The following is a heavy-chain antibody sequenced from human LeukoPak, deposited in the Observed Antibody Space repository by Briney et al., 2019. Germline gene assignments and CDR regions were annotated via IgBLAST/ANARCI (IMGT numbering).Heavy chain of an antibody. CDR1: GGSISSYY. CDR2: IYYSGST. D-gene: IGHD3-3*01. CDR3: AREGSRGSEGPLSFGVVK. Sequence: SETLSLTCTVSGGSISSYYWSWIRQPPGKGLEWIGYIYYSGSTNYNPSLKSRVTISVDTSKNQFSLKLSSVTAADTAVYYCAREGSRGSEGPLSFGVVKWGQGTLVTVSS. V-gene: IGHV4-59*01. J-gene: IGHJ4*02.